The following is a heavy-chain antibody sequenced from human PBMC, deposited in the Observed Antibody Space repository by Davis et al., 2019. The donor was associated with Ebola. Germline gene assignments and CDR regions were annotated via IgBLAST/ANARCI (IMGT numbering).Heavy chain of an antibody. CDR3: VGSGDYVYAFDI. CDR1: GFTFSSYG. CDR2: ISYDGSNK. Sequence: PGGSLRLSCAASGFTFSSYGMHWVRQAPGKGLEWVAVISYDGSNKYYADSVKGRFTISRDNSKNTLYLQMNSLRAEDTAVYYCVGSGDYVYAFDIWGQGTMVTVSS. J-gene: IGHJ3*02. V-gene: IGHV3-30*03. D-gene: IGHD4-17*01.